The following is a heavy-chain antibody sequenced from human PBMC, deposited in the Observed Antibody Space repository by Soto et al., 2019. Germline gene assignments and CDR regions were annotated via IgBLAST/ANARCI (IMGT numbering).Heavy chain of an antibody. J-gene: IGHJ5*02. CDR2: INHSGST. CDR3: ARGPRLRFFSS. V-gene: IGHV4-34*01. Sequence: SETLSLTCAVYGGSFSGCYWSWIRQPPGKGLEWIGEINHSGSTNYNPSLKSRVTISVDTSKNQFSLKLSSVTAADTAVYYCARGPRLRFFSSWGQGTLVTVSS. CDR1: GGSFSGCY. D-gene: IGHD3-16*01.